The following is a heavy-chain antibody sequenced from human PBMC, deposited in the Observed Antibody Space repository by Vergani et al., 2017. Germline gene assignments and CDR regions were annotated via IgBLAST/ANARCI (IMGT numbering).Heavy chain of an antibody. D-gene: IGHD2-15*01. J-gene: IGHJ4*02. CDR1: GFTFSSYG. CDR2: IWYDGSNK. Sequence: VQLVESGGGLVKPGGSLRLSCAASGFTFSSYGMHWVRQAPGKGLEWVAVIWYDGSNKYYADSVKGRFTISRDNSKNTLYLQMNSLRAEDTAVYYCARARYCSGGSCYSLDYWGQGTLVTVSS. CDR3: ARARYCSGGSCYSLDY. V-gene: IGHV3-33*01.